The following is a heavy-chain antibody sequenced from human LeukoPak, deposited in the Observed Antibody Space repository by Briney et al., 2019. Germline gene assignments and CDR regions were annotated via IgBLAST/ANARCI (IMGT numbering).Heavy chain of an antibody. CDR3: ARAEDH. CDR2: TNAAGRHE. CDR1: GFTFSSYS. V-gene: IGHV3-21*01. Sequence: GGSLRLSCAASGFTFSSYSMNWVRQVPGKGLEWVSCTNAAGRHEFYAESVKGRFTISRDNAKNTLFLQMNSLRAEDTGVYFCARAEDHWGQGTLVTVSS. J-gene: IGHJ4*02.